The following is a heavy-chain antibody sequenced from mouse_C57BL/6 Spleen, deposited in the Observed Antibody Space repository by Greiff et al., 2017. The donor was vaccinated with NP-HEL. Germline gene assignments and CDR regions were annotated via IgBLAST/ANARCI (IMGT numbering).Heavy chain of an antibody. J-gene: IGHJ2*01. V-gene: IGHV1-55*01. CDR1: GYTFTSYW. CDR3: ARSGTAQALFDY. D-gene: IGHD3-2*02. Sequence: VQLQQPGAELVKPGASVKMSCKASGYTFTSYWITWVKQRPGQGLEWIGDIYPGSGSTNYNEKFKSKATLTVDTSSSTAYMQLSSLTSEDSSVYYCARSGTAQALFDYWGQGTTLTVSS. CDR2: IYPGSGST.